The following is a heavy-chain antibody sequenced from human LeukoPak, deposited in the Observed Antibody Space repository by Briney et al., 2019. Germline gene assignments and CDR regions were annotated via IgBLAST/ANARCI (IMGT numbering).Heavy chain of an antibody. V-gene: IGHV4-59*01. Sequence: SETLSLTCTVSGGSISSYYWSWIRQPPGKGLEWIGYIYYSGSTNYNPSLKSRVTISVDTSKNQFSLKLSSVTAADTAVYYCARVDPDSSSTLEVFDYWGQGTLLTVSS. D-gene: IGHD6-6*01. CDR3: ARVDPDSSSTLEVFDY. CDR2: IYYSGST. CDR1: GGSISSYY. J-gene: IGHJ4*02.